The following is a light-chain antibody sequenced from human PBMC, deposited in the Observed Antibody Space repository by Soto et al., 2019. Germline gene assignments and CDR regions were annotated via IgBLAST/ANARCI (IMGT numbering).Light chain of an antibody. V-gene: IGLV2-11*01. CDR2: DVS. Sequence: SVLTQPRSVSGSPGQSVTVSCTGTSSNVGDYIYVTWYQQHPGKAPKVLIYDVSKWPSGVPDRFSGSKSGNTASLTISGLQPEDEADYYCCSYAGSYTWVFGGGTKVTVL. CDR3: CSYAGSYTWV. CDR1: SSNVGDYIY. J-gene: IGLJ3*02.